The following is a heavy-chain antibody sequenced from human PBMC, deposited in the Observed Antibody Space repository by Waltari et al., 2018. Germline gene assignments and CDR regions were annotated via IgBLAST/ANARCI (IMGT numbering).Heavy chain of an antibody. CDR2: IYYSGST. CDR1: GGSISSYY. D-gene: IGHD2-2*01. J-gene: IGHJ4*02. CDR3: ARGPYAADY. V-gene: IGHV4-59*01. Sequence: QVQLQESGPGLVKPSETLSLTCPVSGGSISSYYWSWIRQPPGKGLEWIGYIYYSGSTNYNPSLKSRVTISVDTSKNQFSLKLSSVTAADTAVYYCARGPYAADYWGQGTLVTVSS.